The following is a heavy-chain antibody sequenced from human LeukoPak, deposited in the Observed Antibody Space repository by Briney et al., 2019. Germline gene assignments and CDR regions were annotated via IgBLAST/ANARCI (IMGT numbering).Heavy chain of an antibody. D-gene: IGHD2-2*01. J-gene: IGHJ5*02. CDR2: ISWNSGSI. CDR1: GFTFDDYA. CDR3: AKGRDKYQLLSKNWFDP. V-gene: IGHV3-9*01. Sequence: GGSLRLSCAASGFTFDDYAMHWVRQAPGKGLEWVSGISWNSGSIGYADSVKGRFTISRDNAKNSLYLQMNSLRAEDTALYYCAKGRDKYQLLSKNWFDPWGRGTLVTVSS.